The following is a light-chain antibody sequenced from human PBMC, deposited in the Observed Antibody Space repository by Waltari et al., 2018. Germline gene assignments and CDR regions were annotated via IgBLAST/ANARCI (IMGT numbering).Light chain of an antibody. V-gene: IGKV1-5*03. CDR1: QNINTW. Sequence: DIQMTQSPSTLSATVGDRVTTTCRASQNINTWLAWHQQKPGRAPKLLIYKASSLESGVPSRFSGSGSGTEFTLTISSLQPDDFATYYCLQYNGEPRTFGQGTKVEVK. CDR2: KAS. J-gene: IGKJ1*01. CDR3: LQYNGEPRT.